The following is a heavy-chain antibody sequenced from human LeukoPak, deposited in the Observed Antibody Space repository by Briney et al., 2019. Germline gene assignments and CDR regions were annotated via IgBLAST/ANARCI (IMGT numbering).Heavy chain of an antibody. CDR2: FYYNGVT. J-gene: IGHJ5*02. Sequence: SETLSLTCTVSGGSISSSDYLWAWVRQPPGKGLEWIGDFYYNGVTTYDPSLKSRVTISVDTSKNQFSLNLTSVTAADTAVYHCVRRNYVSGRIDPWGQGTLVTVSS. CDR1: GGSISSSDYL. D-gene: IGHD3-16*01. CDR3: VRRNYVSGRIDP. V-gene: IGHV4-39*01.